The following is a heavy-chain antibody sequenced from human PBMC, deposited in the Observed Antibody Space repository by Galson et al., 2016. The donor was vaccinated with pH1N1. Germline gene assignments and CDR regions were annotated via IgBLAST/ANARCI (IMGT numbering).Heavy chain of an antibody. D-gene: IGHD3-10*01. CDR1: GFTFSSYA. J-gene: IGHJ4*02. Sequence: SLRLSCAASGFTFSSYAMTWVRQAPGKGLEWVSGINDGGGSTYNANSVKGRFTVSRDNSKNTLYLQMNSLRSEDTAVYYCAKVSGESFFGAGSYVYLGNWGQRTLVTVSS. CDR3: AKVSGESFFGAGSYVYLGN. V-gene: IGHV3-23*01. CDR2: INDGGGST.